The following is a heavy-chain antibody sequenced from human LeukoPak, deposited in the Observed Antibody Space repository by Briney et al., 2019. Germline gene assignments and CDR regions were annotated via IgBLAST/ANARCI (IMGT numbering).Heavy chain of an antibody. CDR3: ARACTTFITQWCFSDF. V-gene: IGHV1-18*01. CDR2: INPQNGDT. D-gene: IGHD2-8*01. J-gene: IGHJ4*02. Sequence: ASVKVSCKASGYTFTTYVITWVRQAPGQGPEWLGWINPQNGDTRFAQTFQGRLTMTTDTSTNTASLELMSPRSDDTAVYYCARACTTFITQWCFSDFWGPGTQVTVTS. CDR1: GYTFTTYV.